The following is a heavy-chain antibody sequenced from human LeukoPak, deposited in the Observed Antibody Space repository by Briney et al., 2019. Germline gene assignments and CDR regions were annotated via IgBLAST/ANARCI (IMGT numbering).Heavy chain of an antibody. J-gene: IGHJ4*02. CDR3: ARDLGWLQSDY. CDR1: GFSFSDHW. Sequence: GRSLRLSCVASGFSFSDHWMNWFRQAPGKGLEWVATIKKDGSEQYYVDSMKGRFTISRDNAKNSVYLQINSLRAEDTAVYYCARDLGWLQSDYWGQGTLVTVSS. V-gene: IGHV3-7*01. D-gene: IGHD5-24*01. CDR2: IKKDGSEQ.